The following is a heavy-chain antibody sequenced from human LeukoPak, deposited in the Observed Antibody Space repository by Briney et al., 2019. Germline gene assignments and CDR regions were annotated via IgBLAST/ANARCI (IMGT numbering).Heavy chain of an antibody. J-gene: IGHJ4*02. D-gene: IGHD3-10*01. CDR2: ISGSGAST. V-gene: IGHV3-23*01. CDR3: AKDRGWFGGSLANFDY. CDR1: GLTFSTYG. Sequence: GGSLRLSCAASGLTFSTYGMSWVRQAPGKGLEWVSAISGSGASTYYADSVKGRFTISRDNSKNTLYVQMNILRAEDTAVYYCAKDRGWFGGSLANFDYRGQGTLVTVSS.